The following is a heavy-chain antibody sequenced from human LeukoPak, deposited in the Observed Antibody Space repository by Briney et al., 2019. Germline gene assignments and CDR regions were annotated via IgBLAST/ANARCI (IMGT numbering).Heavy chain of an antibody. D-gene: IGHD2-8*02. CDR2: IHYSGST. V-gene: IGHV4-59*01. CDR3: ARFGARRLVRGYYYYMDV. J-gene: IGHJ6*03. CDR1: GGSMNTYY. Sequence: SETLSLTCTVSGGSMNTYYWTWIRQPPGKGLEWIGHIHYSGSTDYNPSLKSRVTISVDTSKNQFSLRLSSVTAADTAVYYCARFGARRLVRGYYYYMDVWGEGTTVTVSS.